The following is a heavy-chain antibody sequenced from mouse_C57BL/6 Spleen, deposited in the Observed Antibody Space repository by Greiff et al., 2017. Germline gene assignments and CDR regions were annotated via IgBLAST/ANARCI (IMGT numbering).Heavy chain of an antibody. D-gene: IGHD1-1*01. Sequence: QVQLQQPGAELVMPGASVKLSCKASGYTFTSYWMHWVKQRPGQGLEWIGEIDPSDSYTNYNQKFKGKSTLTVDKSSSTAYMQLSSLTSEDSAVYYCAREAVATRYFDVWGTGTTVTVSS. J-gene: IGHJ1*03. V-gene: IGHV1-69*01. CDR1: GYTFTSYW. CDR3: AREAVATRYFDV. CDR2: IDPSDSYT.